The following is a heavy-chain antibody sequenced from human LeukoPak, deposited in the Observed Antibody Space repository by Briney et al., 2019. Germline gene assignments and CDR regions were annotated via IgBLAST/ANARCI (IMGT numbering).Heavy chain of an antibody. J-gene: IGHJ4*02. CDR3: ARVAGWDYDSSGYYWGYDY. V-gene: IGHV4-34*01. CDR2: INHSGST. CDR1: GGSFSGYY. D-gene: IGHD3-22*01. Sequence: LSETLSLTCAVYGGSFSGYYWSWIRQPPGKGLEWIGEINHSGSTNYNPSLKSRVTISVDTSKNQFSLKLSSVTAADTAVYYCARVAGWDYDSSGYYWGYDYWGQGTLVTVSS.